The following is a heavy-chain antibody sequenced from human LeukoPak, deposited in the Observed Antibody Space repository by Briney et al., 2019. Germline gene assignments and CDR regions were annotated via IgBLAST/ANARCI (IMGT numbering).Heavy chain of an antibody. CDR2: ISYDGSND. CDR1: GFTFGHYG. CDR3: ASLSVEMTTIDY. J-gene: IGHJ4*02. V-gene: IGHV3-30*03. D-gene: IGHD5-24*01. Sequence: GSLRLSCAASGFTFGHYGMHWVRQAPGKGLEWVSLISYDGSNDYYADSVKGRFTVSRDNSKNTLYLQMNSLRAEDTAVYYCASLSVEMTTIDYWGQGTLVTVSS.